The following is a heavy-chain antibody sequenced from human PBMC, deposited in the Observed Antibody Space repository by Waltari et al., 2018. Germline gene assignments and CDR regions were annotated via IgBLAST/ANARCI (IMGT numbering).Heavy chain of an antibody. V-gene: IGHV1-8*03. D-gene: IGHD3-16*01. CDR2: MNPNSGNT. Sequence: QVQLVQSGAEVTKPGALVKVSCKASGYTFTRYDTHRLRQATGQGLEWMGWMNPNSGNTGYAQKFQGRVTITADKSTSTAYMELSSLRSEDTAVYYCASPTPRDFGAFDYWGQGTLVTVSS. J-gene: IGHJ4*02. CDR1: GYTFTRYD. CDR3: ASPTPRDFGAFDY.